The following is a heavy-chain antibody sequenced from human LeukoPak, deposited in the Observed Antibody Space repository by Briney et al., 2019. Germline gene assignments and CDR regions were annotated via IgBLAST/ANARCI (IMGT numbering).Heavy chain of an antibody. CDR3: AREALHRYPPWYYYYYYMDV. CDR1: GGSISSCY. CDR2: IYYSGST. J-gene: IGHJ6*03. V-gene: IGHV4-59*01. Sequence: SETLSLTCTVSGGSISSCYWSWIRQPPGKGLEWVGYIYYSGSTNYNPSLKSRVTISVDTSKNQFSLKLSSVTAADTAVYYCAREALHRYPPWYYYYYYMDVWGKGTTVTVSS. D-gene: IGHD1-14*01.